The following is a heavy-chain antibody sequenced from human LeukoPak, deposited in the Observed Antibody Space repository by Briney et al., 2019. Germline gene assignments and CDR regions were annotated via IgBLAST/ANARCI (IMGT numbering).Heavy chain of an antibody. Sequence: SQTLSLTCTVSGGSISSGGYYWSWIRQHPGKSLEWIGYIYYSGSTYYNPSLKSRVTISVDTSKNQFSLKLSSVTAADTAVYYCARDGGPYGGIDYWGQGTLVTDSS. CDR3: ARDGGPYGGIDY. CDR2: IYYSGST. CDR1: GGSISSGGYY. D-gene: IGHD4-23*01. J-gene: IGHJ4*02. V-gene: IGHV4-31*03.